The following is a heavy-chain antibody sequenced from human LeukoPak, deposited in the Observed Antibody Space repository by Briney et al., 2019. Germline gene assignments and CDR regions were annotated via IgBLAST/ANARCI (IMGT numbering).Heavy chain of an antibody. CDR1: GGSFSGYY. CDR3: AREYYYGSGSYSHDAFDI. D-gene: IGHD3-10*01. V-gene: IGHV4-34*01. Sequence: PSETLSLTCAVYGGSFSGYYWSWIRQPPGKGLEWIGEINHSGSTNYNPSLKSRVTISVDRSKNQFSLKLTSVTAADTAVYCCAREYYYGSGSYSHDAFDIWGQGTMVTVSS. CDR2: INHSGST. J-gene: IGHJ3*02.